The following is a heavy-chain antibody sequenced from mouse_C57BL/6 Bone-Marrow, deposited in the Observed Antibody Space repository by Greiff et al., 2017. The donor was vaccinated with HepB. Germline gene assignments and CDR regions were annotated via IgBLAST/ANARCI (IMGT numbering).Heavy chain of an antibody. Sequence: QVQLQQPGAELVKPGASVKMSCKASGYTFTSYWMHWVKQRPGQGLEWIGEIDPSDSYTNYNQKFKGKSTLTVDKSSSTAYMQLSSLTSEDSAVYYCAREEAASVYFDYWGQGTTLTVSS. CDR2: IDPSDSYT. CDR1: GYTFTSYW. J-gene: IGHJ2*01. CDR3: AREEAASVYFDY. D-gene: IGHD6-1*01. V-gene: IGHV1-69*01.